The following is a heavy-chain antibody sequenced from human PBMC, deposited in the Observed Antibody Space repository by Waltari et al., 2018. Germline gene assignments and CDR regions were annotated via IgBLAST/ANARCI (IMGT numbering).Heavy chain of an antibody. CDR1: GYTFTSYY. J-gene: IGHJ3*02. D-gene: IGHD3-22*01. Sequence: QVQLVQSGAEVKKPGASVKVSCKASGYTFTSYYMHWVRQAPGQGLEWMGIINPSGGSSRYAQKFQGRVTMTRDTSTSTVYMERGSLSSEDTAVYYCARDPGHSTMIVVASGNAFAIWGQGTMVTVSS. CDR2: INPSGGSS. CDR3: ARDPGHSTMIVVASGNAFAI. V-gene: IGHV1-46*01.